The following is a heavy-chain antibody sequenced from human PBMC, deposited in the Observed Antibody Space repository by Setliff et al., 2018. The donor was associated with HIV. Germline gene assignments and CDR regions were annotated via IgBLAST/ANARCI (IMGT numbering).Heavy chain of an antibody. CDR2: IYYSGST. J-gene: IGHJ5*02. CDR1: GGSISSGGYY. V-gene: IGHV4-31*03. D-gene: IGHD3-10*01. CDR3: ARDTAGAMVRGVISGGWFDP. Sequence: SETLSLTCTVSGGSISSGGYYWSWIRQHPGKCLEWIGYIYYSGSTYYNPSLKSRVTISVDTSKNQFSLKLSSVTAADTAVYYCARDTAGAMVRGVISGGWFDPWGKGTLVTVSS.